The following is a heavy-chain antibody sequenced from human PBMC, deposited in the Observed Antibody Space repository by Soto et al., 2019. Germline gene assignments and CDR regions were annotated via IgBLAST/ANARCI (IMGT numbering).Heavy chain of an antibody. Sequence: QLQLQESGPGLVKPSETLSLTCTVSGGSISSSSYYWGWIRQPAGKGLEWIRSIYYSGSTYYHPSTKSRVTISVDTLKNQFSLKLSSGTAADTSVYYCARRRGRYCSGGSCYYSGWFDPWGQGILVTVSS. D-gene: IGHD2-15*01. V-gene: IGHV4-39*01. CDR1: GGSISSSSYY. CDR3: ARRRGRYCSGGSCYYSGWFDP. CDR2: IYYSGST. J-gene: IGHJ5*02.